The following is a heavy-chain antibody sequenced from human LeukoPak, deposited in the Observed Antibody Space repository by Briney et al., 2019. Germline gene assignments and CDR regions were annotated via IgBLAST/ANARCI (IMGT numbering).Heavy chain of an antibody. D-gene: IGHD3-10*01. V-gene: IGHV3-64D*06. J-gene: IGHJ4*02. CDR2: LKNNGDNI. CDR1: GFIFGHYA. Sequence: GGSLRLSCSASGFIFGHYAMHWVRQAPGKGLEYVSSLKNNGDNIYYTDSVKGRFTISRDNSRNTLYLQLSSLRPEDTAVYYCVKDRGGLARDFDQWGQGTLVTVSS. CDR3: VKDRGGLARDFDQ.